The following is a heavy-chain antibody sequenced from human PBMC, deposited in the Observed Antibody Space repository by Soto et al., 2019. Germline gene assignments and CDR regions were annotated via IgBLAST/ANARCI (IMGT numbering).Heavy chain of an antibody. J-gene: IGHJ4*02. CDR1: GFSLSTPEMR. CDR3: ARVWIAHSFDY. V-gene: IGHV2-70*04. CDR2: IDWDDDT. D-gene: IGHD2-21*01. Sequence: SGPAPVNLTRTVTLTCSFCGFSLSTPEMRVSWIRQPPGKALEWLARIDWDDDTFYSPSLKTRLTISKDTSKNQVVLTMTNMDPTDTAIYYCARVWIAHSFDYWGQVALV.